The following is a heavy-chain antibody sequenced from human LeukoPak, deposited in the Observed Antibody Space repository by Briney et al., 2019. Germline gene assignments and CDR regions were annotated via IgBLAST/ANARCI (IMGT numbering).Heavy chain of an antibody. CDR1: GFTFSSYW. CDR2: IKQDGSEK. D-gene: IGHD1-26*01. J-gene: IGHJ4*02. V-gene: IGHV3-7*01. Sequence: GGSLRLSCAASGFTFSSYWMSWVRQAPGKGLEWVANIKQDGSEKYYVDSVKGRFTISRDNAKNSLYLQMNSLRAEDTAVYYCAKDSLRKSIVGATTRGFNDYWGQGTLVTVSS. CDR3: AKDSLRKSIVGATTRGFNDY.